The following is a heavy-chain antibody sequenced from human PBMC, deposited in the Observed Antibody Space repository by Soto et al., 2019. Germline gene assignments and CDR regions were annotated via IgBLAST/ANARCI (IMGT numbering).Heavy chain of an antibody. CDR2: ISAYNGNT. CDR1: GYTFTSYG. Sequence: VASVKVSCKASGYTFTSYGISWVRQAPGQGLEWMGWISAYNGNTNYAQKLQGRVTMTTDTSTSTAYMELRSLRSDDTAVYYCARDGYSSSIIYYYYGMDVWGQGTTVTVSS. V-gene: IGHV1-18*01. CDR3: ARDGYSSSIIYYYYGMDV. D-gene: IGHD6-13*01. J-gene: IGHJ6*02.